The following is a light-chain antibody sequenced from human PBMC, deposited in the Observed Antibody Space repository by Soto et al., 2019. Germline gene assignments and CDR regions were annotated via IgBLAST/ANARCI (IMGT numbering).Light chain of an antibody. CDR1: QSVGTD. CDR3: QQYNNWPPWT. V-gene: IGKV3-15*01. CDR2: GSC. J-gene: IGKJ1*01. Sequence: EIVMTQAPATLSVSPGERATLSCRASQSVGTDLSCHQQKPGQAPRLVSYGSCSRASVIPARFSGSGSGTAFTPPISRLQSADFAVYYCQQYNNWPPWTFGQGTNVDIK.